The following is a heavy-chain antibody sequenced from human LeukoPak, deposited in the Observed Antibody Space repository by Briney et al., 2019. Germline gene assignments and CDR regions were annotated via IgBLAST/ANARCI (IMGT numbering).Heavy chain of an antibody. CDR2: IKQDGSEK. V-gene: IGHV3-7*03. CDR3: ARDLYYYGSGAFDY. CDR1: GFTFSSYG. J-gene: IGHJ4*02. Sequence: GGSLRVSCAASGFTFSSYGMHWVRQAPGKGLEWVANIKQDGSEKYYVDSVKGRFTISRDNAKNSLYLQMNSLRAEDTAVYYCARDLYYYGSGAFDYWGQGTLVTVSS. D-gene: IGHD3-10*01.